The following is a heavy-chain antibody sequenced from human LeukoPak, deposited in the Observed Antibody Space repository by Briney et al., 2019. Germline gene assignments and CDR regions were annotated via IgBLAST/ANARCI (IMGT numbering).Heavy chain of an antibody. Sequence: SVKVSCKASGGTFSSYAISWVRQAPGQGLEWMGGIIPIFGTANYAQKFRGRVTITADKSTRTAYMELSSLRSEDTAVYYCARDGEWEQLGAFDIWGQGTMVTVSS. CDR2: IIPIFGTA. D-gene: IGHD1-26*01. CDR3: ARDGEWEQLGAFDI. V-gene: IGHV1-69*06. J-gene: IGHJ3*02. CDR1: GGTFSSYA.